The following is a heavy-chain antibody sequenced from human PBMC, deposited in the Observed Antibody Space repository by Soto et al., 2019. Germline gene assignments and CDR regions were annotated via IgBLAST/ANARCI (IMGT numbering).Heavy chain of an antibody. Sequence: EVQLVESGGGLVKPGGSLRLSCAASGFTFSNAWMSWVRQAPGKGLEWVGRIKRKTDGGTTDYAVPVKGRFTISRDDSKNTLYLQMHSLKTEDTAVYYCTTYSTYCTKGVCTRWGQGTMVTVSS. CDR1: GFTFSNAW. CDR2: IKRKTDGGTT. J-gene: IGHJ4*02. CDR3: TTYSTYCTKGVCTR. V-gene: IGHV3-15*01. D-gene: IGHD2-8*01.